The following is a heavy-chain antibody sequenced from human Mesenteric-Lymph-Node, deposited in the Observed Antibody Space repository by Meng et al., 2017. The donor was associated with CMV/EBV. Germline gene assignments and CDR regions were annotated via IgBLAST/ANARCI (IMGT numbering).Heavy chain of an antibody. Sequence: DSISSGGYFWNWIRQHPGKGLEWIGSIYYSGSTYYNPSLKSRVTISVDTSKNQFSLKLSSVTAADTAVYYCARAYSSSWYGYWYFDLWGRGTLVTVSS. V-gene: IGHV4-31*02. J-gene: IGHJ2*01. CDR3: ARAYSSSWYGYWYFDL. CDR1: DSISSGGYF. D-gene: IGHD6-13*01. CDR2: IYYSGST.